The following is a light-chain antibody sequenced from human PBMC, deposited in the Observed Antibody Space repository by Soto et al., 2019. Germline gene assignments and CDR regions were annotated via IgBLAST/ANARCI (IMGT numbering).Light chain of an antibody. V-gene: IGKV3-20*01. Sequence: EIVLTQSPGTLSLSPGERATLSCRASQSVRSSYLAWYQQKPGQAPRLRIYCASTRATGIPDRFSGSGSGTDFTLTISRLEPEEFTVYYCQQYGSSPTFGQGTKVEIK. CDR3: QQYGSSPT. J-gene: IGKJ1*01. CDR2: CAS. CDR1: QSVRSSY.